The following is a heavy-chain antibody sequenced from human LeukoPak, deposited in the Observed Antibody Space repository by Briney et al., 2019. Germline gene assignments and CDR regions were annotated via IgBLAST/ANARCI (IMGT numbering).Heavy chain of an antibody. CDR3: ARERNYDILTGYLGY. Sequence: EASVKVSCKASGGTFSSYAISWVRQATGQGLEWMGGFDPEDGETIYAQKFQGRVTMTEDTSTDTAYMELSSLRSEDTAVYYCARERNYDILTGYLGYWGQGTLVTVSS. J-gene: IGHJ4*02. CDR1: GGTFSSYA. CDR2: FDPEDGET. D-gene: IGHD3-9*01. V-gene: IGHV1-24*01.